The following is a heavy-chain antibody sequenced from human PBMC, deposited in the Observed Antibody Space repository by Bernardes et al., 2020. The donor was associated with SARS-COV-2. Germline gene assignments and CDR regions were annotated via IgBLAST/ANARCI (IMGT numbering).Heavy chain of an antibody. Sequence: ETLSLTYAVYSGSFSGYYWSWILPTPGKGLEWIGEINDSGSTKYNPALKSRVTISVDPSKNQFSLKLNSVTAADTAVYYCARGSAAVVSHFMLLFANWYFDLWGRGTLVTVSS. J-gene: IGHJ2*01. CDR1: SGSFSGYY. V-gene: IGHV4-34*01. D-gene: IGHD2-15*01. CDR3: ARGSAAVVSHFMLLFANWYFDL. CDR2: INDSGST.